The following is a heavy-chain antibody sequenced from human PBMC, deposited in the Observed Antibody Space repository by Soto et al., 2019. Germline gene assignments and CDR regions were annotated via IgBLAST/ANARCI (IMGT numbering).Heavy chain of an antibody. CDR1: GFTFRNAW. J-gene: IGHJ3*02. Sequence: PGGSLRLSCAASGFTFRNAWISWVRQAPGKGLEWVGRIKSKTDGGTTDYAAPVKGRFTISRDDSKNTLYLQMNSLKTEDTAVYYCTTAPFSDCGGDCYPLEDAFDIWGQGTMVTVSS. CDR2: IKSKTDGGTT. V-gene: IGHV3-15*01. CDR3: TTAPFSDCGGDCYPLEDAFDI. D-gene: IGHD2-21*02.